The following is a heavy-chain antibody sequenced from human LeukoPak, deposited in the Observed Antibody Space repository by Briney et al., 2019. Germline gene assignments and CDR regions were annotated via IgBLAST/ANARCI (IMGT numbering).Heavy chain of an antibody. J-gene: IGHJ4*02. CDR2: ISYDGSNK. V-gene: IGHV3-30-3*01. D-gene: IGHD2-8*01. CDR3: ARANIVLMVYASTLDY. CDR1: GFTFSSYA. Sequence: GRSLRFSCAASGFTFSSYAMHGVRQAPGKGLEWVAVISYDGSNKYYADSVKGRFTISRDNSKNTLYLQMNSLRAEDTAVYYCARANIVLMVYASTLDYWGQGTLVTVSS.